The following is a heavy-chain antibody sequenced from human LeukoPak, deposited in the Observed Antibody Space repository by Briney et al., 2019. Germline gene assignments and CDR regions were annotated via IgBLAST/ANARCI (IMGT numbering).Heavy chain of an antibody. CDR3: ASLPYGSLAQGY. Sequence: GGSLRLSCAASGFTFSSYWMHWVRQATGKGLVWVSRINSDGSFTSYVDSVKGRFTIARDNAKNTLYLQMNSLRAEDTAVYYCASLPYGSLAQGYWGQGTLVTVSS. D-gene: IGHD5-24*01. J-gene: IGHJ4*02. V-gene: IGHV3-74*01. CDR2: INSDGSFT. CDR1: GFTFSSYW.